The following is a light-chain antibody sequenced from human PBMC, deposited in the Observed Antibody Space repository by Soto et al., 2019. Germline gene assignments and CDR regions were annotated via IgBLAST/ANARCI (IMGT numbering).Light chain of an antibody. CDR3: SSYTASTPFYV. CDR1: RTDVDGHDY. V-gene: IGLV2-14*03. Sequence: LTQPASVSGSPGQSITISCTGARTDVDGHDYVSWYQQHPGQAPKLIIFDVHNRPSGVSSRFSGSKSGDTASLTISGLRAEDDGDYYCSSYTASTPFYVFGTGTRSPS. J-gene: IGLJ1*01. CDR2: DVH.